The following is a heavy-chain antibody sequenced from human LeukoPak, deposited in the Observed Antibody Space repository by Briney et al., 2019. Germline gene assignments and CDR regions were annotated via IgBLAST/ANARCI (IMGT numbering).Heavy chain of an antibody. J-gene: IGHJ4*02. CDR2: ISGSGGNT. Sequence: TGGSLRLSCAPSGFTFSSYAMSWVRQAPGMGLEWLSAISGSGGNTYYADSVKGRFTVSRDNSQNTLSLQMNSLRAEDTAVYFCAKAGYRGSSVNYFDYWGQGTLVTVSS. CDR3: AKAGYRGSSVNYFDY. D-gene: IGHD6-6*01. V-gene: IGHV3-23*01. CDR1: GFTFSSYA.